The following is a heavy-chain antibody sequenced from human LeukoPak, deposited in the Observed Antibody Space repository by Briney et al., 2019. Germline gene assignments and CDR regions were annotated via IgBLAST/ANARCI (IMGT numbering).Heavy chain of an antibody. CDR3: ARKVGSSGWADFDY. CDR1: GYTFTGYY. CDR2: INPNSGGT. Sequence: ASVKVSCKASGYTFTGYYMDWVRHAPGQGLEWMGWINPNSGGTNYAQKFQGRVTMTRDTSISTAYMELSRLRSDDTAVYYCARKVGSSGWADFDYWGQGTLVTVSS. V-gene: IGHV1-2*02. J-gene: IGHJ4*02. D-gene: IGHD6-19*01.